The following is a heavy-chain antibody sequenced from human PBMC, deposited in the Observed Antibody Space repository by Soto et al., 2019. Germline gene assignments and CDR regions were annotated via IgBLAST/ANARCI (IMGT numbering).Heavy chain of an antibody. CDR2: ISSSSSYI. CDR1: GFTFSSYS. J-gene: IGHJ4*01. V-gene: IGHV3-21*01. CDR3: AIASQGEGIFDY. Sequence: EVQLVESGGGLVKPGGSLRLSCAASGFTFSSYSMNWVRQAPGKGLEWVSSISSSSSYIYYADSVKGRFTISRDNAKNSLYLQMNILRAEDTAVYYCAIASQGEGIFDYWGQAPLVTVSS.